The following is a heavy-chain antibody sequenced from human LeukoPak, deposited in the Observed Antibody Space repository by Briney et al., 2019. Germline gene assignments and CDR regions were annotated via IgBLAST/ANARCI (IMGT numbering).Heavy chain of an antibody. D-gene: IGHD5-18*01. Sequence: SETLSLTCTVSGGSISSGGYYWSWIRQHPGKGLEWIGYIYYSGSTYYNPSLKSRVTISVDTSKNQFSLKLSSVTAADTAVYYCARELDGGYSYGYGYWGQGTLVTVSS. CDR1: GGSISSGGYY. V-gene: IGHV4-31*03. CDR3: ARELDGGYSYGYGY. CDR2: IYYSGST. J-gene: IGHJ4*02.